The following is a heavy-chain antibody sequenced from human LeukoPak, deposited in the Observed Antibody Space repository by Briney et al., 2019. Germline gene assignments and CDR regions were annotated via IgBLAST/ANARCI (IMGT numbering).Heavy chain of an antibody. CDR2: ISDSAGNT. Sequence: GGSLRLSCAASAFTFSSYSMNWVREAPGRGLEWVSSISDSAGNTYYADSVKGRFTISRDNSKNTLFLQMNSLGAEDTAMYYCAKVYYYGSGSFIFDCWGQGTLVTVSS. CDR3: AKVYYYGSGSFIFDC. CDR1: AFTFSSYS. J-gene: IGHJ4*02. V-gene: IGHV3-23*01. D-gene: IGHD3-10*01.